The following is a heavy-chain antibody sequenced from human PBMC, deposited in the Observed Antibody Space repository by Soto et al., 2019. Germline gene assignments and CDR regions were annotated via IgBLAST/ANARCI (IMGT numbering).Heavy chain of an antibody. Sequence: ASVKVSCKASGYTFTSYGISWVRQAPGQGLEWMGWISAYNGNTNYAQKLQGRVTMATDTSTSTAYMELRSLRSDDTAVYYCARTKDDFWRGYHRFWGQGTLVTVSS. CDR3: ARTKDDFWRGYHRF. J-gene: IGHJ4*02. V-gene: IGHV1-18*01. CDR1: GYTFTSYG. CDR2: ISAYNGNT. D-gene: IGHD3-3*01.